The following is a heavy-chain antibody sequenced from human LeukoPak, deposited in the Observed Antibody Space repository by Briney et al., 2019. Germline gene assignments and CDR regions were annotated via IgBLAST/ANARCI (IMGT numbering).Heavy chain of an antibody. V-gene: IGHV4-39*01. D-gene: IGHD3-10*01. CDR1: GGSISSGNYY. CDR3: ARHGRRMVRGNYYFDY. Sequence: SETLSLTCTVSGGSISSGNYYWGWIRQPPGKGLDWIASIHYSGTTYYNPSLKSRVTISVDTSKNHFSLKLTSVTAADTAVYYCARHGRRMVRGNYYFDYWGQGTLVTVSS. J-gene: IGHJ4*02. CDR2: IHYSGTT.